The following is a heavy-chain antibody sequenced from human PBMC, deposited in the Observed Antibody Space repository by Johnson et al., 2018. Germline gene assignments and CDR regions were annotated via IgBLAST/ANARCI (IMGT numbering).Heavy chain of an antibody. Sequence: QVQLVESGAEVKRPGASVKVSCKASGYTFTSYYMQWVRQAPGQGLEWMGIIHCSGGATSYAQKFQGRVTITRAKSTSTVYMELSSLRSEDTAVYYGARAYCSSTSCYYYYGMDVWGQGTTVTVSS. CDR1: GYTFTSYY. CDR3: ARAYCSSTSCYYYYGMDV. CDR2: IHCSGGAT. J-gene: IGHJ6*02. V-gene: IGHV1-46*01. D-gene: IGHD2-2*01.